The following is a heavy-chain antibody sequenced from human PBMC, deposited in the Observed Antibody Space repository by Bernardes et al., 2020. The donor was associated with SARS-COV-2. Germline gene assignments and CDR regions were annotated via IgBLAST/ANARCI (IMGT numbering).Heavy chain of an antibody. CDR3: SGVDYGGNSPSFDY. CDR2: INPNSGGT. J-gene: IGHJ4*02. V-gene: IGHV1-2*02. Sequence: ASVKVSCKASGYTFTGYYMHWVRQAPGQGLEWMGWINPNSGGTYDAQKLQGRVTMTRDTSISTAYMELSRLRSDDTAVYYCSGVDYGGNSPSFDYWGQGTLVTSSS. CDR1: GYTFTGYY. D-gene: IGHD4-17*01.